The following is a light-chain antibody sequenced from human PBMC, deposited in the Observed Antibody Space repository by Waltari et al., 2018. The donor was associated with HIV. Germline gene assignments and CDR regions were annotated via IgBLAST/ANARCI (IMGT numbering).Light chain of an antibody. CDR2: EDN. CDR3: YSRDNSGNHRV. V-gene: IGLV3-10*01. CDR1: ALPKKY. J-gene: IGLJ2*01. Sequence: SYELTQPPSVSVSPGQTARITCSGEALPKKYAHWYQQKSGQAPVKVIYEDNKRPSGIPDRFSGSSSGTMATLTITASKVEDEADYYCYSRDNSGNHRVFGGGTKLTVL.